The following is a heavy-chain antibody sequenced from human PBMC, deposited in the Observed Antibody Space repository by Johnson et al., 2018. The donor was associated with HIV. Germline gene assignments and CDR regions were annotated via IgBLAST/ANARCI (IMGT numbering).Heavy chain of an antibody. CDR3: ARDRTGGSYPRAFDI. CDR1: GFSFDDYA. Sequence: EVQLVESGGGLVQPGRSLRLSCAASGFSFDDYAMHWVRQVAGKGLEWVSGISWNSGSIGYADSLKGRFTISRDNAKNSLYLQMNSLRAEDTALYYCARDRTGGSYPRAFDIWGQGTMVTVSS. J-gene: IGHJ3*02. CDR2: ISWNSGSI. V-gene: IGHV3-9*01. D-gene: IGHD1-26*01.